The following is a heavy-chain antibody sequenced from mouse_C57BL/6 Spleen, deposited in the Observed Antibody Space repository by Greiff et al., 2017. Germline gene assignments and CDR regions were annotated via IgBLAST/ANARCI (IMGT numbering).Heavy chain of an antibody. J-gene: IGHJ3*01. D-gene: IGHD2-2*01. V-gene: IGHV3-6*01. Sequence: VQLKQSGPGLVKPSQSLSLTCSVTGYSITSGYYWNWIRQFPGNKLEWMGYISYDGSNNYNPSLKNRISSTRYTAKNHFFLKLNSVTTEDTAPYDCARVGYGAWLAYWGQGTLVTVSA. CDR3: ARVGYGAWLAY. CDR1: GYSITSGYY. CDR2: ISYDGSN.